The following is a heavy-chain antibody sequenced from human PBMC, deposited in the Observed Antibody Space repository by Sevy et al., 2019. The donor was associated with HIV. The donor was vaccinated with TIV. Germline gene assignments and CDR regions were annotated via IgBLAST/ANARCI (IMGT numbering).Heavy chain of an antibody. J-gene: IGHJ6*02. Sequence: GGSLRLSCAASGFTFSSYSMNWVRQAPGKGLEWVSSISRSSSYIYYADSVKGRFTISRDNAKNSLYLQMNSLRAEDTAVYYCARAGGYSYHYYGMDVWGRGTTVTVSS. CDR3: ARAGGYSYHYYGMDV. V-gene: IGHV3-21*01. D-gene: IGHD5-18*01. CDR1: GFTFSSYS. CDR2: ISRSSSYI.